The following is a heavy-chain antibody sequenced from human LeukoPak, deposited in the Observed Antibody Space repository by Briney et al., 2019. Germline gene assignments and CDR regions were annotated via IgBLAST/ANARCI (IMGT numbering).Heavy chain of an antibody. Sequence: PGGSLRLSCAASGFTFNDNAMSWVRQAPGKGLDWVSAINGGGDATEYADSVKGRFTISRDNSKNTLYLQMNSLRPEDTAVYYCARCTTSCYANAFDVWGQGTLLTVSS. CDR3: ARCTTSCYANAFDV. CDR1: GFTFNDNA. V-gene: IGHV3-23*01. CDR2: INGGGDAT. J-gene: IGHJ3*01. D-gene: IGHD2-2*01.